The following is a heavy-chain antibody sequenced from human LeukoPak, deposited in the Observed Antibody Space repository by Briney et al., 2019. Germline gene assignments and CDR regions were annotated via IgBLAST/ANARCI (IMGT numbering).Heavy chain of an antibody. CDR2: IYYSGST. CDR1: GYSISSSYY. Sequence: SETLSLTCTVSGYSISSSYYWGWIRQPPGKGLEWIGSIYYSGSTYYNPSLKSRVTISVDTSKNQFSLKLSSVTAADTAVYYCARERYDFWSGYYTLRDYWGQGTLVTVSS. D-gene: IGHD3-3*01. V-gene: IGHV4-38-2*02. CDR3: ARERYDFWSGYYTLRDY. J-gene: IGHJ4*02.